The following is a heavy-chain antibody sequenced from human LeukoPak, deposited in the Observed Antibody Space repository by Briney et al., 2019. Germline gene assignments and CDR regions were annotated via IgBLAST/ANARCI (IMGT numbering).Heavy chain of an antibody. V-gene: IGHV4-59*01. CDR3: ARDGGTREADYEFDY. CDR2: ISYSGST. CDR1: GASLRSYY. Sequence: SETLSLTCTVSGASLRSYYWSWIRQPPGKALEWIGYISYSGSTKYNPSLKSRVTISVDTSKNQFSLKLSSVTAADTAVYYCARDGGTREADYEFDYWGQGTLVTVSS. J-gene: IGHJ4*02. D-gene: IGHD4-17*01.